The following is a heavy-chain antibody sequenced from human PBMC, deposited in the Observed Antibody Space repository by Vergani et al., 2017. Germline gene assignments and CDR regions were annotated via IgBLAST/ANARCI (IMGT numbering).Heavy chain of an antibody. Sequence: QEHLVESGGGLVKPGGSLKISCAASGFNFNDYYMSWIRQPPGKGLEWIAYISDDGRHIFYADSVRGRFTVSRENAKNSLYLQMNDLRADDSAVYYCARISRIKCCPDALDVWGLGTLVTVSS. CDR2: ISDDGRHI. J-gene: IGHJ3*01. CDR1: GFNFNDYY. V-gene: IGHV3-11*01. D-gene: IGHD2-2*01. CDR3: ARISRIKCCPDALDV.